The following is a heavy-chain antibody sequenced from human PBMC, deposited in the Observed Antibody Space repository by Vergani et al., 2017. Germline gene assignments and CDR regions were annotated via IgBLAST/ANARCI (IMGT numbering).Heavy chain of an antibody. J-gene: IGHJ4*02. V-gene: IGHV4-61*02. CDR1: GGSVSSGSYY. CDR3: ARSFHGAGRPCDY. D-gene: IGHD3-10*01. CDR2: IYLSGST. Sequence: QVQLQESGPGLLKPSQTLSLTCTVSGGSVSSGSYYWSWIRQPAGKGLEWIGRIYLSGSTNYSPSLESRVTISIHPSKNQVSLQLNSVTAADTAVYYCARSFHGAGRPCDYWGQGTLVTVSS.